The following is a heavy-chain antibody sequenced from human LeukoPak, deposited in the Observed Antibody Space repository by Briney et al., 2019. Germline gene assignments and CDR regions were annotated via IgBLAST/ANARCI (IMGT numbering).Heavy chain of an antibody. Sequence: ASVKVSCKASGYTFTGYYMHWVRQAPGQELEWMGRIKPNSGGTNYAQKFQGRATMTRDTSIGTAYMELSRLRSHDTAVYYCARETHSYGTGDYWGQGTLVTVSS. CDR3: ARETHSYGTGDY. CDR1: GYTFTGYY. D-gene: IGHD5-18*01. J-gene: IGHJ4*02. V-gene: IGHV1-2*06. CDR2: IKPNSGGT.